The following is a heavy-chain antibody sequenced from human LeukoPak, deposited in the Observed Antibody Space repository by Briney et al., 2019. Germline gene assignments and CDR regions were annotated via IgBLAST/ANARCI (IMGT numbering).Heavy chain of an antibody. D-gene: IGHD2-2*02. V-gene: IGHV3-15*01. J-gene: IGHJ6*03. CDR3: TTLTRDIVVVPAAISAYYYYYMDV. Sequence: GGSLRLSCAASGFTFSNAWMSWVRQAPGKGLEWVGRIKSKTDGGTTDYAAPVKGRFTISRDDSKNTLYLQMNSLKTEDTAVYYCTTLTRDIVVVPAAISAYYYYYMDVWGKGTTVTVSS. CDR2: IKSKTDGGTT. CDR1: GFTFSNAW.